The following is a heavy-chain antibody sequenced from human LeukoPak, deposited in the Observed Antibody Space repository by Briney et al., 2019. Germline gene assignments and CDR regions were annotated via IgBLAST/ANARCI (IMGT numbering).Heavy chain of an antibody. CDR2: INGSGGST. CDR1: GFTFSSYA. Sequence: GGSLRLSCAASGFTFSSYAMSWVRQAPGQGLEWVSAINGSGGSTYYADSVKGRFTISRDNSKNTLYLQMNSLRAEDTAVYYCAKDLRHGSIFGVVTKYYYGMDVWGQGTTVTVSS. V-gene: IGHV3-23*01. CDR3: AKDLRHGSIFGVVTKYYYGMDV. J-gene: IGHJ6*02. D-gene: IGHD3-3*01.